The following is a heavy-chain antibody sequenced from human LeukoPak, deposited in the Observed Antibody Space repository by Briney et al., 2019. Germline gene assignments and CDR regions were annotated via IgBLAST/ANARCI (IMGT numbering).Heavy chain of an antibody. Sequence: GGSLRLSCAASRFTFSSYWMSWVCQAPGKGLDWVANIKQHGSEKYYVDSVKGRFTISRDNAKNSLYLQMNSLRAEDTAVYYCARSSGSYHSSRYFFDYWGQGTLVTVSS. CDR3: ARSSGSYHSSRYFFDY. J-gene: IGHJ4*02. V-gene: IGHV3-7*01. CDR1: RFTFSSYW. D-gene: IGHD1-26*01. CDR2: IKQHGSEK.